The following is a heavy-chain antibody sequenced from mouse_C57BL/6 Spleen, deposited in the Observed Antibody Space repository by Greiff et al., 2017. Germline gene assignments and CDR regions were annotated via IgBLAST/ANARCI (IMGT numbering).Heavy chain of an antibody. Sequence: VQLHQPGAELVRPGSSVKLSCKASGYTFTSYWMHWVKQRPIQGLEWIGNIDPSDSETHYNQKFKDKATLTVDKSSSTAYMQLSSLTSEDSAVYYCARSTYGNYGFDYWGQGTTLTVSS. CDR2: IDPSDSET. V-gene: IGHV1-52*01. D-gene: IGHD2-1*01. CDR1: GYTFTSYW. J-gene: IGHJ2*01. CDR3: ARSTYGNYGFDY.